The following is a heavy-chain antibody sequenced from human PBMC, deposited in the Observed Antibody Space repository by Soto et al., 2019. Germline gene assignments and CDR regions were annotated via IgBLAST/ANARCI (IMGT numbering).Heavy chain of an antibody. D-gene: IGHD6-13*01. Sequence: GGSLRLSCAASGFTFNTYAINWVRQSPGKGLEWVSVISGSAGSTYYADSVKGRFTITRDNSKNTLYLQMSSLRAEDTAVYYCAKAGGAAGTVDYFDYWGQGALVTVSS. V-gene: IGHV3-23*01. CDR1: GFTFNTYA. J-gene: IGHJ4*02. CDR2: ISGSAGST. CDR3: AKAGGAAGTVDYFDY.